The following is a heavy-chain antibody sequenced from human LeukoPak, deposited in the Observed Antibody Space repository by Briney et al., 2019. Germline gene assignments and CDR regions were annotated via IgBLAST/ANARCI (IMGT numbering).Heavy chain of an antibody. V-gene: IGHV4-4*09. J-gene: IGHJ6*04. CDR2: IYTSGST. Sequence: PSETLSLTCTVSGGSISRYYWSWIRQPPGKGLKWIGYIYTSGSTNYNPSLKSRVTISVDTSKNQFSLKLSSVTAADTAVYYCATHFGPITSTMDVWGKGTTVTVSS. CDR3: ATHFGPITSTMDV. CDR1: GGSISRYY. D-gene: IGHD3/OR15-3a*01.